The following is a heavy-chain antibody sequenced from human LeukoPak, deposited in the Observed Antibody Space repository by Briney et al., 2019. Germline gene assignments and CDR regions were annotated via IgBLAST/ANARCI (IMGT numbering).Heavy chain of an antibody. V-gene: IGHV3-7*01. CDR3: ARDKIVGPTRFDY. CDR1: GFTFSSYW. J-gene: IGHJ4*02. Sequence: PGGSLRLSCAASGFTFSSYWMSWVRQAPGQGPEWVANIKQESGEIYYVDSVKGRFTISRDNAKNSLYLQMNSLRAEDTAVYYCARDKIVGPTRFDYWGQGILVTVSS. D-gene: IGHD1-26*01. CDR2: IKQESGEI.